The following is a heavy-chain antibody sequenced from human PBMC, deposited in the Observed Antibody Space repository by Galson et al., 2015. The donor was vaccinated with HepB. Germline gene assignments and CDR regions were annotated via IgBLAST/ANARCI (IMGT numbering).Heavy chain of an antibody. CDR3: ARDLVVVVVAALNLGWGFDP. CDR1: GYTFTSYG. V-gene: IGHV1-18*04. D-gene: IGHD2-15*01. J-gene: IGHJ5*02. CDR2: ISAYNGNT. Sequence: SVKVSCKASGYTFTSYGISWVRQAPGQGLEWMGWISAYNGNTNYAQKLQGRVTMTTDTSTSTAYMELRSLRSDDTAVYYCARDLVVVVVAALNLGWGFDPWGQGTLVTVSS.